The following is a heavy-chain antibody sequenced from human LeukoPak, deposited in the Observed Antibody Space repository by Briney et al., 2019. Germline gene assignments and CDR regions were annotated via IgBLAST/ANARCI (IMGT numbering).Heavy chain of an antibody. D-gene: IGHD3-10*01. CDR2: MNPNSGNT. CDR3: ARALMVRGVIAFDY. Sequence: ASVKVSCKASGYTFTSYDINWVRQATGQGLEWMGWMNPNSGNTGYAQKFQGRVTMTRNTFISTAYMELSSLRSEDTAVYYCARALMVRGVIAFDYWGQGTLVTVSS. J-gene: IGHJ4*02. CDR1: GYTFTSYD. V-gene: IGHV1-8*01.